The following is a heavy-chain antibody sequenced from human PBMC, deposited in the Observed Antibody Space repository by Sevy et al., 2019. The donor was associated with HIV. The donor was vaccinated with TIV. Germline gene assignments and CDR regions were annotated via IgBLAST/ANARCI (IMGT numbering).Heavy chain of an antibody. J-gene: IGHJ4*02. CDR1: GYTFTGYY. V-gene: IGHV1-2*02. D-gene: IGHD6-13*01. Sequence: ASVKVSCKASGYTFTGYYMHCVRQAPGQGLEWMGWINPNSGGTDYAQKFQGRVTMTRDTSISIAYMELSRLRSDDTAVYFCAKDRWGIAAAGTGVFDYWGQGALVTVSS. CDR3: AKDRWGIAAAGTGVFDY. CDR2: INPNSGGT.